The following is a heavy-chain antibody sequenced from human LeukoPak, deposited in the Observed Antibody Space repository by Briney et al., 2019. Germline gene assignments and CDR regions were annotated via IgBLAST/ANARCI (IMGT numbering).Heavy chain of an antibody. CDR2: ISSSGSTI. CDR1: GFTFSSYE. Sequence: PGGSLRLSRAASGFTFSSYEMNWVRQAPGKGLEWVSYISSSGSTIYYADSVKGRFTISRDNAKNSLYLQMNSLRAEDTAVYYCASTTAVAVDFDYWGQGTLVTVSS. D-gene: IGHD6-19*01. J-gene: IGHJ4*02. V-gene: IGHV3-48*03. CDR3: ASTTAVAVDFDY.